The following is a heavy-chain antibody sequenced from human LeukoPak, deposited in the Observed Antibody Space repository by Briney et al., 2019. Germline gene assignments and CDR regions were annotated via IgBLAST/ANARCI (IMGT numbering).Heavy chain of an antibody. V-gene: IGHV3-48*04. Sequence: GGSLRLSCAASGFTFSDYSVNWVRQAPGKGLEWVSYISSSGSMLHYADSVEGRFTISRDNAKNSLYLQMSSLRVEDTAVYYCTRRPYSSSWYYFDYWGQGTLVTVSS. CDR3: TRRPYSSSWYYFDY. CDR2: ISSSGSML. D-gene: IGHD6-13*01. J-gene: IGHJ4*02. CDR1: GFTFSDYS.